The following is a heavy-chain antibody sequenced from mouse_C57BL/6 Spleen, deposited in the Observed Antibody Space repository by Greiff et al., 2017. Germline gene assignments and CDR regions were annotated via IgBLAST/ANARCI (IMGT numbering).Heavy chain of an antibody. Sequence: VQLVESGAELVRPGASVTLSCKASGYTFTDYEMHWVKQTPVHGLEWIGAIDPETGGTAYNQKFKGKAILTADKSSSTAYMDLRSLTSEDSAVYYCTRAGLAYWGQGTLVTVSA. CDR2: IDPETGGT. CDR3: TRAGLAY. V-gene: IGHV1-15*01. J-gene: IGHJ3*01. CDR1: GYTFTDYE. D-gene: IGHD3-3*01.